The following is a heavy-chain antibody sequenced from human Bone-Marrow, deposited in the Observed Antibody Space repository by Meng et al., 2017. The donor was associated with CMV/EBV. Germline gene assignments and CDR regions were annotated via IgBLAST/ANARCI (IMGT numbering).Heavy chain of an antibody. CDR3: ARPSYSSGWYWFDP. Sequence: GGSISSSSYYWGWIRQPPGKGLEWIGSIYYSGSTYYNPSLKSRVTISVDTSKNQFSLKLSSVTAADTAVYYCARPSYSSGWYWFDPWGQGTLVTVSS. V-gene: IGHV4-39*07. CDR1: GGSISSSSYY. D-gene: IGHD6-19*01. CDR2: IYYSGST. J-gene: IGHJ5*02.